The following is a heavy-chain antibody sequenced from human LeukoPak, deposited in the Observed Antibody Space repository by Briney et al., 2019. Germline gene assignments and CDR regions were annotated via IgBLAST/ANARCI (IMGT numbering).Heavy chain of an antibody. D-gene: IGHD3-3*01. CDR1: GGSISSGGYY. Sequence: TSETLSLTCTVSGGSISSGGYYWSWIRQHPGKGLEWIGYIYYSGSTYYNPSLKSRVTISVDTSKNQFSLKLSSVTAADTAVYYCARARYDLWSGEDQYYFDYWGQGTLVTDSS. CDR3: ARARYDLWSGEDQYYFDY. CDR2: IYYSGST. V-gene: IGHV4-31*03. J-gene: IGHJ4*02.